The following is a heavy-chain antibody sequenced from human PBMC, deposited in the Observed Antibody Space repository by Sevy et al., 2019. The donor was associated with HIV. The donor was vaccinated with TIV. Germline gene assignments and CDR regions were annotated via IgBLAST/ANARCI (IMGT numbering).Heavy chain of an antibody. J-gene: IGHJ4*02. CDR3: ARDLGGYGGNSIDY. CDR2: ISAYNGNT. V-gene: IGHV1-18*01. Sequence: TSVKVSCKASGYTFISYRISWVRQAPGQGLEWMGWISAYNGNTNYAQKLQGRVTMTTDTSTSTAYMELRSLRSDDTAVYYCARDLGGYGGNSIDYWGQGTLVTVSS. CDR1: GYTFISYR. D-gene: IGHD2-21*02.